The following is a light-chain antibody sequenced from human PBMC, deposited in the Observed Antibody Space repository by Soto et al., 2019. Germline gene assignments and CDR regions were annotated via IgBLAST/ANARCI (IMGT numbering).Light chain of an antibody. Sequence: QTVVTQEPSVSVSPGGTVTLTCGLSSGSVSTSYYPSWYQQTPGQAPRTLIYSTNTRSSGVPDRFSGSILGNKAALTITGAQADDESDYYCVLYVGSGISVFGGGTQLTVL. V-gene: IGLV8-61*01. J-gene: IGLJ3*02. CDR3: VLYVGSGISV. CDR2: STN. CDR1: SGSVSTSYY.